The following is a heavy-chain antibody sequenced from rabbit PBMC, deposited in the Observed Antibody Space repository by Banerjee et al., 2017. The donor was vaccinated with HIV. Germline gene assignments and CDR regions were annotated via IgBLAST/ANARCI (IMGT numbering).Heavy chain of an antibody. CDR2: LYRGTSNIV. J-gene: IGHJ4*01. V-gene: IGHV1S45*01. Sequence: QEQLEESGGDLVKPEGSLSLTCTASGFSLSSRQRLCWVRQAPGKGLEGIACLYRGTSNIVYYASWAKGRFTISKASSTTVTLQMTSLTAADTATYFCAREDYYDCDFNLWGQGTLVTVS. CDR3: AREDYYDCDFNL. CDR1: GFSLSSRQR. D-gene: IGHD1-1*01.